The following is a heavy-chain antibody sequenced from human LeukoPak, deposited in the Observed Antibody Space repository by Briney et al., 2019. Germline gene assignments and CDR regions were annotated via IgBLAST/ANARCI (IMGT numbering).Heavy chain of an antibody. J-gene: IGHJ6*02. V-gene: IGHV1-69*13. CDR2: ILPIFGTA. CDR3: ARGLRFLVV. Sequence: SVKVSCKASGGTFSSYVINWVRQAPGQGLEWMGGILPIFGTAIYAQHFQGRLTITADESTNSAYMELNRLRSDDTAVYYCARGLRFLVVWGQGTTVTVSS. D-gene: IGHD3-3*01. CDR1: GGTFSSYV.